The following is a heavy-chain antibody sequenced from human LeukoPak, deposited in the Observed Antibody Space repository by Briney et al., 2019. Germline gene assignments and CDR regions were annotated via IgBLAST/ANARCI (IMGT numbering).Heavy chain of an antibody. Sequence: GASVKVSCKASGYTFTTYDITWVRQATGQGLEWMGWMNPNSGNTGYAQKFQGRVTMTRNTSISTAYMELSSLRSEDTAVYYCARGGLWFGELFDDYWGQGTLVTVSS. D-gene: IGHD3-10*01. CDR3: ARGGLWFGELFDDY. CDR2: MNPNSGNT. J-gene: IGHJ4*02. V-gene: IGHV1-8*01. CDR1: GYTFTTYD.